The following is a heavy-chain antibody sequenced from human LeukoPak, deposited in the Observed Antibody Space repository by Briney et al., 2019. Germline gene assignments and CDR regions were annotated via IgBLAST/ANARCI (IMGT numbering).Heavy chain of an antibody. CDR1: GGSISSYH. CDR3: ARSEAARHFDY. Sequence: SETLPLTCTVSGGSISSYHWSWIRQPPGKGLELIGYIYYSGSTNYNPSLKSRVTISVDTSKNQFSLKLSSVTAADTAVYYCARSEAARHFDYWGQGTLVTVSS. V-gene: IGHV4-59*01. J-gene: IGHJ4*02. CDR2: IYYSGST. D-gene: IGHD6-6*01.